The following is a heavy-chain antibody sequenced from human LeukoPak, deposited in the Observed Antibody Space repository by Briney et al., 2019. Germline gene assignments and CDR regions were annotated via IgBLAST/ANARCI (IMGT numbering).Heavy chain of an antibody. Sequence: GGSLRLSCAASGFTVSSNYMSWVRQAPGKGLEWVAVISYDGSNKYYADSVKGRFTISRDNSKNTLYLQMNSLRAEDTAVYYCAREGYDSSGYDAFDIWGQGTMVTVSS. J-gene: IGHJ3*02. CDR2: ISYDGSNK. CDR1: GFTVSSNY. V-gene: IGHV3-30-3*01. CDR3: AREGYDSSGYDAFDI. D-gene: IGHD3-22*01.